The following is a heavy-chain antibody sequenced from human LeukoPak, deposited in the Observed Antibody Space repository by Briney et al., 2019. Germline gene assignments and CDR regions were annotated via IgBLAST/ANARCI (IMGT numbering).Heavy chain of an antibody. V-gene: IGHV1-2*02. CDR3: ARVAAAGTAALTFDY. CDR2: INPNSGGT. D-gene: IGHD6-13*01. Sequence: GASVKVSCKASGYTFTGYYMHWVRQAPGQGLEWMGWINPNSGGTNYAQKFQGRVTMTRDTSISTAYMELSRLRSDDTAVYYCARVAAAGTAALTFDYWGQGTLVTVSS. CDR1: GYTFTGYY. J-gene: IGHJ4*02.